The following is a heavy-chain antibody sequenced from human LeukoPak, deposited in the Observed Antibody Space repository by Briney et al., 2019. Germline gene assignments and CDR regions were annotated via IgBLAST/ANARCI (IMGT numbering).Heavy chain of an antibody. CDR2: IKQDGSEK. CDR1: GFTFSSYW. J-gene: IGHJ3*02. D-gene: IGHD1-26*01. Sequence: GGSLRLSCAASGFTFSSYWMSWVRQAPGKGLEWVANIKQDGSEKYYVDSVKGRFTISRDSAKNSLYLQMNSLRAEDTAVYYCARSPISRGRVGPFEIWGQGTTVTVSS. CDR3: ARSPISRGRVGPFEI. V-gene: IGHV3-7*02.